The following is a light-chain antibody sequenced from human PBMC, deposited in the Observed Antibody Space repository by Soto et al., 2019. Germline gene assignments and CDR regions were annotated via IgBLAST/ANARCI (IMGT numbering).Light chain of an antibody. CDR2: DAS. V-gene: IGKV1-33*01. CDR1: QDISHY. Sequence: DIQMTQSPSSLSASVGDRVTITCQASQDISHYLNWYQQKPGKPPKLLIYDASNLETGVQSRLSGSESETYFTFTISNLQPEDVATYYCHRYDSIPYAFGQGTKLEIK. J-gene: IGKJ2*01. CDR3: HRYDSIPYA.